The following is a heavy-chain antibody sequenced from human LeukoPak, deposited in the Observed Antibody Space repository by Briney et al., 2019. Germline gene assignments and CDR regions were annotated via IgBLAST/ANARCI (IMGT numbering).Heavy chain of an antibody. CDR2: IIPILGIA. V-gene: IGHV1-69*04. J-gene: IGHJ4*02. CDR1: GCTFSSYA. D-gene: IGHD3-22*01. CDR3: ASLYYYDSSGYSRSTLDY. Sequence: ASVKVSCKASGCTFSSYAISWVRQAPGQGLEWMGRIIPILGIANYAQKFQGRVTITADKSTSTAYMELSSLRSEDTAVYYCASLYYYDSSGYSRSTLDYWGQGTLVTVSS.